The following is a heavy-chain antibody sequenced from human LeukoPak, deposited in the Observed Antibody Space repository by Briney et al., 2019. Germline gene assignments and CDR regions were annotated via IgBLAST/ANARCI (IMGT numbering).Heavy chain of an antibody. J-gene: IGHJ5*02. CDR3: ARDFYSSSFDWFDP. CDR2: ISAYNGNT. D-gene: IGHD6-13*01. CDR1: GYTFTSYG. Sequence: GASVKVSCKASGYTFTSYGISWVRQAPGQGLEWMGWISAYNGNTNYAQKLQGRVTMTTDTSTSTAYMELRSLRSDDTAVYYCARDFYSSSFDWFDPWGQGTLVTVSS. V-gene: IGHV1-18*01.